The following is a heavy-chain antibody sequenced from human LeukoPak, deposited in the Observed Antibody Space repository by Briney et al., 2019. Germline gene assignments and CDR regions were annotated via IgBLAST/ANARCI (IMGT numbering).Heavy chain of an antibody. CDR2: IYTGGST. J-gene: IGHJ1*01. D-gene: IGHD3-22*01. Sequence: GGSLRLSCAASGFTVSSNYMSWVRQAPGKGLEWVSVIYTGGSTYYADSVEDRFIISRDNSKNTLYLQMNSLRAEDTAVYYCARGPYYDSSGYLEYFQHWGQGTLVTVSS. V-gene: IGHV3-53*05. CDR3: ARGPYYDSSGYLEYFQH. CDR1: GFTVSSNY.